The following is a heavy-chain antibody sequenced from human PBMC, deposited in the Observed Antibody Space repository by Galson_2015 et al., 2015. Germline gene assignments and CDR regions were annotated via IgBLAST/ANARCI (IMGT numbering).Heavy chain of an antibody. D-gene: IGHD1-26*01. CDR2: IWHDGNNK. J-gene: IGHJ5*02. Sequence: SLRLSCAASGFTFSSYGMHWVRQAPGKGLEWVAVIWHDGNNKYYADSVKGRFTISRDNSKNTLYLQMNSLRAEDTTMYYCARQGGSSQGWFDPWGQGTLVTVSS. CDR3: ARQGGSSQGWFDP. CDR1: GFTFSSYG. V-gene: IGHV3-33*01.